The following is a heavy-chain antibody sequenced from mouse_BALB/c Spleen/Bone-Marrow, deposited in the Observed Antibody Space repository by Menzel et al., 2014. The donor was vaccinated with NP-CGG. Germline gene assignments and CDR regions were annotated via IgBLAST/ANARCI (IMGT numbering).Heavy chain of an antibody. CDR2: ISSGGSYT. CDR1: GFTFSSYT. V-gene: IGHV5-6-4*01. D-gene: IGHD4-1*01. CDR3: TREDTNWDFDY. Sequence: EVKLMESGGGLVKPGGSLKLSCAASGFTFSSYTMSWVRQTPEKRLEWVATISSGGSYTYYPDSVKGRSTISRDNAKNTLYLQMSSLKSEDTAMYYCTREDTNWDFDYWGQGTTLTVSS. J-gene: IGHJ2*01.